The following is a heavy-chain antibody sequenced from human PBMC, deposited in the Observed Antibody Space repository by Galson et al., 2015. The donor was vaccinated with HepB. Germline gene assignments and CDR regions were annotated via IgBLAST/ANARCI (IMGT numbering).Heavy chain of an antibody. D-gene: IGHD6-13*01. CDR1: GFTFSSYW. Sequence: SLRLSCAASGFTFSSYWMSWVRQAPGKGVEWVANIKQDGSEKYYVDSVKGRFTISRDNAKNSLYLQMNSLRAEDTAVYYCARVGWQQLVGPWGQGTLVTVSS. CDR3: ARVGWQQLVGP. J-gene: IGHJ5*02. V-gene: IGHV3-7*03. CDR2: IKQDGSEK.